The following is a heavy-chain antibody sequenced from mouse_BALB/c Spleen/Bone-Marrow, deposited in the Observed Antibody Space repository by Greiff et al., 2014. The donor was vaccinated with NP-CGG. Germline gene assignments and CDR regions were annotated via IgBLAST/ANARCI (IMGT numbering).Heavy chain of an antibody. J-gene: IGHJ2*01. CDR1: GYTFTDYY. CDR2: VNPYNGGT. CDR3: ARGIYYGNYFDY. Sequence: VQLKHSGPELVKPGASVKMSCKASGYTFTDYYMDWVKQSHGESFEWIGRVNPYNGGTSYNQKFKGKATLTVDKSSSTAYMELNSLTSEDSAVYYCARGIYYGNYFDYWGQGTTLTVSS. D-gene: IGHD2-1*01. V-gene: IGHV1-19*01.